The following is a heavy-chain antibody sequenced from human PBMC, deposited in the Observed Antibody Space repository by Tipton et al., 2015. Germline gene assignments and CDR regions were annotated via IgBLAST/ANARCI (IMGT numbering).Heavy chain of an antibody. CDR3: ASLPYQYDSNGHYHFDF. D-gene: IGHD3-22*01. Sequence: TLSLTCTVSGDSISSNGFYWGWIRQPPGKGLEWIGIIYHSGSTYYNPPLKSRFTISVDTSKKQFSLRLSSVTAADTAVLFCASLPYQYDSNGHYHFDFWGQGTLVTVSS. V-gene: IGHV4-39*01. CDR2: IYHSGST. J-gene: IGHJ4*02. CDR1: GDSISSNGFY.